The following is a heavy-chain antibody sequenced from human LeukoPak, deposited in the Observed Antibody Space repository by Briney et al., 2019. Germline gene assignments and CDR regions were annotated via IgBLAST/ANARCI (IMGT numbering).Heavy chain of an antibody. CDR2: ISGGGGST. CDR1: GFTFSSYA. Sequence: PGGSLRLSCAASGFTFSSYAMSWVRQAPGKGLEWVSGISGGGGSTFYADSVKGRFTSSRDNSKSTLYLQMNSLRAEDTAVYYCAKDVYGSSWSSFDCWGQGTLVTVSS. J-gene: IGHJ4*02. D-gene: IGHD6-13*01. CDR3: AKDVYGSSWSSFDC. V-gene: IGHV3-23*01.